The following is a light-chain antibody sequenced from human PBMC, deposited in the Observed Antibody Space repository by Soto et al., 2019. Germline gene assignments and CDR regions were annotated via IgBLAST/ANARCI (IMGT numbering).Light chain of an antibody. V-gene: IGKV1-39*01. CDR3: QQSYRTPHT. CDR1: QSIDTY. Sequence: DIQMTQSPSSLSASIGDRVTITCRASQSIDTYLSWYQKKPGKAPKLLMFGVSNLESGVPSRISGSGSGTDFTLTISSLHPEDFATYYCQQSYRTPHTFGQGTKLETK. CDR2: GVS. J-gene: IGKJ2*01.